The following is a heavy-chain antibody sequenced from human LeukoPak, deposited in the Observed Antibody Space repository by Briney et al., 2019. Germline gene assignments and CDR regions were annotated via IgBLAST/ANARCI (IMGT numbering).Heavy chain of an antibody. J-gene: IGHJ5*02. CDR3: ARRYSSSWSGFDP. CDR2: ISSSSSYI. Sequence: GGSLRLSCAASGFTFSSYSMNWVRQAPGKGLEWVSSISSSSSYIYYADSVKGRFTISRDNAKNSLYLQMNSLRGEDTAVYYCARRYSSSWSGFDPWGQGTLVTVSS. D-gene: IGHD6-13*01. CDR1: GFTFSSYS. V-gene: IGHV3-21*01.